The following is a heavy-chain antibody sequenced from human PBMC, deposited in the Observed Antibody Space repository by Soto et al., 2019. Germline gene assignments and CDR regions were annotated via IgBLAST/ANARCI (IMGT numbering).Heavy chain of an antibody. D-gene: IGHD3-3*01. CDR2: IHNSGNT. J-gene: IGHJ6*02. CDR3: ARYYRVTELFVVVINCAMVV. CDR1: GGSVDSGTYH. V-gene: IGHV4-61*01. Sequence: QVHLQESGPGLVRPSETLSLTCTVSGGSVDSGTYHWTWVRQPPGKRLEWIGHIHNSGNTNYNPPLMTRVSISLEMSKNKGSLRQSSVTAADSAVYYCARYYRVTELFVVVINCAMVVLGQGTTVTVSS.